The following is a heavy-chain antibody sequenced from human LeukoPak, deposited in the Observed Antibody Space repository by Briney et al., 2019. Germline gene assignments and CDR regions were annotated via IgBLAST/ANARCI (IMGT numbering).Heavy chain of an antibody. Sequence: GGSLRLSCAASGFTFSSYSMNWVRQAPGKGLEWVSYISSSSSTIYYADSVKGRFTISRDNAKNSLYLQMNSLRAEDTALYYCARGGIVVVPVGYDYWGQGTLVTVSS. V-gene: IGHV3-48*01. CDR2: ISSSSSTI. D-gene: IGHD2-2*01. CDR1: GFTFSSYS. CDR3: ARGGIVVVPVGYDY. J-gene: IGHJ4*02.